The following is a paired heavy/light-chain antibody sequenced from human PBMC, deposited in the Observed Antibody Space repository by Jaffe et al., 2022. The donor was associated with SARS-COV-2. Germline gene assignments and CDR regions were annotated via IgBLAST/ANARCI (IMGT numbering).Heavy chain of an antibody. J-gene: IGHJ3*02. V-gene: IGHV3-7*03. D-gene: IGHD7-27*01. Sequence: EVQLVESGGNLVQPGGSLRLSCAAFGFSFHDYWMTWVRQAPGKGPEWVADINQDGSERRYVGSVKGRFTISRDNAKSSVYLHLNSLRAEDTGVYYCAKDNWDQRGIDAFDIWGRGTVVTVSS. CDR2: INQDGSER. CDR3: AKDNWDQRGIDAFDI. CDR1: GFSFHDYW.
Light chain of an antibody. CDR3: LSYDGTLGNWV. Sequence: QSVLTQPPSVSGAPGQRVTISCTGSFSNIAKFHVHWYRQLPGTAPKLLIFASTNRPSGVPDRLTGSRSGTSASLAISGLQTEDEADYYCLSYDGTLGNWVFGGGTKLTVL. V-gene: IGLV1-40*01. CDR1: FSNIAKFH. J-gene: IGLJ3*02. CDR2: AST.